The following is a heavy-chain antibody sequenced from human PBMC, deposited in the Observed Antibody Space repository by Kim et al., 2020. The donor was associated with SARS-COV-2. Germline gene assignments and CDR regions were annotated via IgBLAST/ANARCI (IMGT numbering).Heavy chain of an antibody. J-gene: IGHJ4*02. CDR2: ISNDEKHK. Sequence: GGSLRLSCVASGFTFTAYGMHWVRQAPGKGLEWVSVISNDEKHKHYVDSVKGRFTVSRDNSRNDLYLQMNSLTPEDTAVYYCAKEANPFNPFDYWGQGTLVTVSS. CDR1: GFTFTAYG. CDR3: AKEANPFNPFDY. V-gene: IGHV3-30*18.